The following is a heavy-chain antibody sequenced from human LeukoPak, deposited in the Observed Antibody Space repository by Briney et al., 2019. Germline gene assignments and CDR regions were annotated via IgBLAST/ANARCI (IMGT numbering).Heavy chain of an antibody. D-gene: IGHD1-26*01. CDR2: ISSSSSYT. J-gene: IGHJ2*01. CDR3: ARDRARTWYFDL. V-gene: IGHV3-11*06. CDR1: GFTLSDYY. Sequence: GRSLRLSCAASGFTLSDYYMSWIRQAPGKGLEWVSYISSSSSYTNYADSVKGRFTISRDNAKSSLYLQMNSLRAEDTAVYYCARDRARTWYFDLWGRGTLVTVSS.